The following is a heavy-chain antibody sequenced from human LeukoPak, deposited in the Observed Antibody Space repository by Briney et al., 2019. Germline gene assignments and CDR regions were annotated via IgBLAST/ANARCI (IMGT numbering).Heavy chain of an antibody. V-gene: IGHV3-21*01. CDR2: ISSRSSYM. Sequence: PGGSLRLSCAASGFTFSTYTMNWVRQAPGKGLEWVSSISSRSSYMDYADSVKGRFTISRDNTKNSLYLQMDSLRAEDTAVYYCARVPTTSSWSGYSNSYFDYWGQGTLVTVSS. J-gene: IGHJ4*02. CDR1: GFTFSTYT. CDR3: ARVPTTSSWSGYSNSYFDY. D-gene: IGHD3-3*01.